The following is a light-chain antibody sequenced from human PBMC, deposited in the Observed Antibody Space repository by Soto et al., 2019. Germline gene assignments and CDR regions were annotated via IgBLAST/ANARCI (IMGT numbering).Light chain of an antibody. J-gene: IGKJ1*01. Sequence: DILLTQSPSSRSSSVGDAVTITSRASQTVSRYLNWYQQKSGTDPKILIYAASTLHTGVPSRFSGRGSGTDFNLTINTLQSEDFADYVSQQTYSNMWTFGPGTKVGIK. V-gene: IGKV1-39*01. CDR2: AAS. CDR3: QQTYSNMWT. CDR1: QTVSRY.